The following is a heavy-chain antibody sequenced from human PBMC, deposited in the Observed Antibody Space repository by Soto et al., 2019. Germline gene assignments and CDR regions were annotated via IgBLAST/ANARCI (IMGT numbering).Heavy chain of an antibody. CDR1: GFTFSSYS. CDR2: ISSSSSTI. Sequence: GGSLRLSCAASGFTFSSYSMNWVRQAPGKGLEWVSYISSSSSTIYYADSVKGRFTISRDNAKNSLYLQMNSLRDEDTAVYYCARDRSTTPTDITTNTIWGQGTLVTVSS. J-gene: IGHJ4*02. D-gene: IGHD3-22*01. CDR3: ARDRSTTPTDITTNTI. V-gene: IGHV3-48*02.